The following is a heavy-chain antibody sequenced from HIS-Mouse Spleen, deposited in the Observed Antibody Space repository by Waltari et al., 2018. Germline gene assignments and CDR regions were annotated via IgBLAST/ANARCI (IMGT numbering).Heavy chain of an antibody. Sequence: QVQLQESGPALVKPSHNLSLTCTVYGSPISTGVYFCSWILLHPGKGLEWIGYIYYSGSTYYNPSLKSRVTISVDTSKNQFSLKLSSVTAADTAVYYCARSPYYDFWSGYSDNWFDPWGQGTLVTVSS. CDR3: ARSPYYDFWSGYSDNWFDP. V-gene: IGHV4-31*03. J-gene: IGHJ5*02. CDR2: IYYSGST. CDR1: GSPISTGVYF. D-gene: IGHD3-3*01.